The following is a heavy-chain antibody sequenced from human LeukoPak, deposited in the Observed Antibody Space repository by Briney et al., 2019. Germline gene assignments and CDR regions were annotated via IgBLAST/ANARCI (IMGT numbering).Heavy chain of an antibody. CDR3: ARATGGYCSGGSCYSGYFQH. D-gene: IGHD2-15*01. J-gene: IGHJ1*01. CDR1: GFTFSSYG. Sequence: LRLSCAASGFTFSSYGMHWVRQAPGKGLEWVAVIWXDGSNKYYADSVKGRFTISRDNSKNTLYLQMNSLRAEDTAVYYCARATGGYCSGGSCYSGYFQHWGQGTLVTVSS. V-gene: IGHV3-33*01. CDR2: IWXDGSNK.